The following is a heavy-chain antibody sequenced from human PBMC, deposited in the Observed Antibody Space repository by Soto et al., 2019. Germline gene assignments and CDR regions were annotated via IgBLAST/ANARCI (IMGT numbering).Heavy chain of an antibody. Sequence: SETLSLTCTVSGGSISSGDYYWSCIRQPPGKGLEWIGYIYYSGSTYSNLSLKSRVIISVDTSKSQFSLRLSSVTAADTAIYYCARHGKGSSYTGFFDYWGQGTLVTVS. J-gene: IGHJ4*02. D-gene: IGHD3-3*01. CDR1: GGSISSGDYY. V-gene: IGHV4-30-4*01. CDR3: ARHGKGSSYTGFFDY. CDR2: IYYSGST.